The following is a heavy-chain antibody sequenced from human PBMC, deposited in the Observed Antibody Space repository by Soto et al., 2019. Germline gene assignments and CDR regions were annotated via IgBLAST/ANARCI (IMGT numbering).Heavy chain of an antibody. CDR3: AREVWVAGLLYYFDF. J-gene: IGHJ4*02. D-gene: IGHD6-19*01. CDR1: DGSIRGNF. Sequence: SSEPLALTCAVSDGSIRGNFLTWIRQPAGKGLEWIGRISSNGNTDYNPSLKSRVTMSIDTSKNHFSLDLSSVTASDTAIYYCAREVWVAGLLYYFDFWGQGTLVTVSS. V-gene: IGHV4-4*07. CDR2: ISSNGNT.